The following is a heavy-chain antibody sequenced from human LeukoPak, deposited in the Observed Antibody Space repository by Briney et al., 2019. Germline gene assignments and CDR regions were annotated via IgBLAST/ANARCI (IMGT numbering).Heavy chain of an antibody. D-gene: IGHD4-17*01. CDR3: AVDAYGDYDYFDY. Sequence: SETLSLTCTVSGGSISSGGYYWSWIRQHPGKGLEWIGYIYYSGSTYYNPSLKSRVTISVDTSKNQFSLKLSSVTAADTAVYYCAVDAYGDYDYFDYWGQGTLVTVSS. CDR1: GGSISSGGYY. J-gene: IGHJ4*02. V-gene: IGHV4-31*03. CDR2: IYYSGST.